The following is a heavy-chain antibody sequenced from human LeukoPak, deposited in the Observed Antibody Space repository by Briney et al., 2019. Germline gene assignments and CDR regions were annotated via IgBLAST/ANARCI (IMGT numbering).Heavy chain of an antibody. V-gene: IGHV3-7*03. CDR3: ATSRAAAGCD. D-gene: IGHD6-13*01. CDR1: GFTFTDYW. J-gene: IGHJ4*02. Sequence: GGSLRLSYAASGFTFTDYWMSWVRQAPGKGLEWVANIGQDGSNKFYVASVKGRFSISRDNAKNSVFLQMNNLRVEDTAIYYCATSRAAAGCDWGQGTLVTVSS. CDR2: IGQDGSNK.